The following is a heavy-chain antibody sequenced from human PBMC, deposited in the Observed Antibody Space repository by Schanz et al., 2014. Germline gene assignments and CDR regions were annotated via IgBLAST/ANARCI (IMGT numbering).Heavy chain of an antibody. Sequence: EVQVVESGGDLVQPGGSLRLSCAASGFTFSNYGMSWVRQAPGKGLEWVSTISASGSATYYADSVKGRLTISRDNSKNTLYLQLNSLRAEDTAVYYCARDDKRYFDWLSTFDLWGQGTMVAVSS. D-gene: IGHD3-9*01. CDR3: ARDDKRYFDWLSTFDL. V-gene: IGHV3-23*04. J-gene: IGHJ3*01. CDR1: GFTFSNYG. CDR2: ISASGSAT.